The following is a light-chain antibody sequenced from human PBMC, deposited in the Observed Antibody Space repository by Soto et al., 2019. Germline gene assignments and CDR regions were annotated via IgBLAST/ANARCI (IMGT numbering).Light chain of an antibody. Sequence: EIVLTQSPGTLSLSPGERATLSCRASQSVSSSHLAWYQQKPGQAPRLLIYGASTRATGIPARFSGSGSGTEFTLTISSLQSEDFAVYYCQQYNNWPPWTFGQGTKVDNK. CDR3: QQYNNWPPWT. CDR2: GAS. J-gene: IGKJ1*01. V-gene: IGKV3-15*01. CDR1: QSVSSSH.